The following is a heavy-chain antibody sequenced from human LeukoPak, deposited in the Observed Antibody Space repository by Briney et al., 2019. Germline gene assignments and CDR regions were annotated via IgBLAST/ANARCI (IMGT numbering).Heavy chain of an antibody. CDR3: ARDPNYYGSGSSWLDY. CDR1: GYIFTGFY. Sequence: ASVKVSCKASGYIFTGFYIHWVRQAPGQGLEWLGCINPNSGVTKSTQKYQGRVTMTRDTSISTAYMELSRLRADDTAVYYCARDPNYYGSGSSWLDYWGQGTLVTVSS. V-gene: IGHV1-2*02. J-gene: IGHJ4*02. D-gene: IGHD3-10*01. CDR2: INPNSGVT.